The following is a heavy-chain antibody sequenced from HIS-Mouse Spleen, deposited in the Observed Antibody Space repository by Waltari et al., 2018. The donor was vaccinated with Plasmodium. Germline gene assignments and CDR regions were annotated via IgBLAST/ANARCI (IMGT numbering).Heavy chain of an antibody. CDR1: GFSLSTSGMC. Sequence: QATLRESGPALVKPTQTLTLTCPFSGFSLSTSGMCVSWIRQPPGKALEWLARIDWDDDKYYSTSLKTRLTISKDTSKNQVVLTMTNMDPVDTATYYCARTTYSSSSAKYYYYGMDVWGQGTTVTVSS. CDR3: ARTTYSSSSAKYYYYGMDV. J-gene: IGHJ6*02. V-gene: IGHV2-70*15. CDR2: IDWDDDK. D-gene: IGHD6-6*01.